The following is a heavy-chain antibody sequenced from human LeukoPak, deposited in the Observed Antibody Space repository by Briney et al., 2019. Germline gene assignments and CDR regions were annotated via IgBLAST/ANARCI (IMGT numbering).Heavy chain of an antibody. CDR3: AREQGGYSGSADY. Sequence: ASVKVSCKASGYTFSSYGISWVRQATGQGLEWMGWISAYNGNTNYAQKFQGRVTMTTDTSTTTAYMELRSLRSGDTAVYYCAREQGGYSGSADYWGQGTLVTVSS. J-gene: IGHJ4*02. V-gene: IGHV1-18*01. D-gene: IGHD5-12*01. CDR1: GYTFSSYG. CDR2: ISAYNGNT.